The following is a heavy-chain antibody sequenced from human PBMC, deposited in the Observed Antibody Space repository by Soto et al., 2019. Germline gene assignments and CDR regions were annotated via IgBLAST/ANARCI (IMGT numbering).Heavy chain of an antibody. CDR2: ISGSGGST. V-gene: IGHV3-23*01. Sequence: EVQLLESEGGLVQPGGSLRLSCAASGFTVSSYAMSWVRQAPGKGLEWVSAISGSGGSTYYADSVKGRFTISRDNSKNTLYLQMNSLRAEDTAVYYCAKGGGYSSGWYEGYYFDYWGQGTLVTVSS. D-gene: IGHD6-19*01. J-gene: IGHJ4*02. CDR3: AKGGGYSSGWYEGYYFDY. CDR1: GFTVSSYA.